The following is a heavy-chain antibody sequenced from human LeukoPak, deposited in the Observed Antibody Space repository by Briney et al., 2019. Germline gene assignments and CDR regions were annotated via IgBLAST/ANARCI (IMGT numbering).Heavy chain of an antibody. V-gene: IGHV3-30-3*01. J-gene: IGHJ4*02. CDR2: ISYDGSNK. D-gene: IGHD3-9*01. CDR3: ARSGRYFDWLLSPD. CDR1: GLTFSTYA. Sequence: PGGSLRLSCAASGLTFSTYAMHWVRQAPGKGLEWVAVISYDGSNKYYADSVKGRFTISRDNSKTTLSLQMNSLRTEDTAVYYCARSGRYFDWLLSPDWGQGTLVTVSS.